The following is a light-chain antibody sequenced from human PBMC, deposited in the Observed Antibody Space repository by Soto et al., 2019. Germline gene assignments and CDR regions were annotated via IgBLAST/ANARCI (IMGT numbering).Light chain of an antibody. V-gene: IGLV2-14*01. CDR3: SSYTATNTLV. CDR1: SSDIGTYDF. Sequence: QSVLTQPASVSGSPGQSISISCTGTSSDIGTYDFVSWYQQFPGKAPKLMIDDVSNRPSGVSNRFSGSKSGNTASLTISGLQPEDEADYYCSSYTATNTLVFGTGTKLTVL. CDR2: DVS. J-gene: IGLJ1*01.